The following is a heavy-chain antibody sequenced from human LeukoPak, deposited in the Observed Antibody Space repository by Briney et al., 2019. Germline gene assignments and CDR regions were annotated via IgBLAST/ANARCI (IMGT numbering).Heavy chain of an antibody. CDR1: GFTFDDYG. CDR2: ISSSGSTI. Sequence: PGGSLRLSCAASGFTFDDYGMSWVRQAPGKGLEWVSYISSSGSTIYYADSVKGRFTISRDNAKNSLYLQMNSLRSDDTAVYYCARDGKQWLPRGLVDIWGQGTMVTVSS. CDR3: ARDGKQWLPRGLVDI. D-gene: IGHD6-19*01. V-gene: IGHV3-11*01. J-gene: IGHJ3*02.